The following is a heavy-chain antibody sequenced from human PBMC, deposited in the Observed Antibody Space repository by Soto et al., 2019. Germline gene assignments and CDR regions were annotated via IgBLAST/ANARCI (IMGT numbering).Heavy chain of an antibody. CDR1: GFTFSSYS. CDR3: ARGPDYDFWSGVDY. V-gene: IGHV3-21*01. J-gene: IGHJ4*02. CDR2: ISSSSSYI. D-gene: IGHD3-3*01. Sequence: EVQLVESGGGLVKPGGSLRLSCAASGFTFSSYSMNWVRQAPGKGLEWVSSISSSSSYIYYADSVKGRFTISRDNAKNSLYLQMNSLRAGDTAVYYCARGPDYDFWSGVDYWGQGTLVTVSS.